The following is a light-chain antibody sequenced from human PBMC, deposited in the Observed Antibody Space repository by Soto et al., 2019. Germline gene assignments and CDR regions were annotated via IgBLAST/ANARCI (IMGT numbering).Light chain of an antibody. Sequence: QSALTQPASVSGSPGQSITISCTGSSSDVGGYNYVSWYQQHPGRAPKLMIHEVSDRPSGVSIRFSGSKSGNTASLTISGLQAEDEADYYCSSYTPSSTLVFGPGTKVTVL. V-gene: IGLV2-14*01. CDR2: EVS. J-gene: IGLJ1*01. CDR1: SSDVGGYNY. CDR3: SSYTPSSTLV.